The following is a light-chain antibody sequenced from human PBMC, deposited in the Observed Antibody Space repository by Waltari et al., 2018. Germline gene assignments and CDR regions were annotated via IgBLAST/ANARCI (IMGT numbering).Light chain of an antibody. CDR1: QSVSSDY. CDR3: QQYGSSPLYS. J-gene: IGKJ2*03. V-gene: IGKV3-20*01. Sequence: EIVLTQSPGTLSLSPGERATLSCRASQSVSSDYLGWYQQKPGQAPRLLIYGASSRATGIPDRFSGSGSGTDFTLTISRLEPEDFAVYYCQQYGSSPLYSFGQGTKLEIK. CDR2: GAS.